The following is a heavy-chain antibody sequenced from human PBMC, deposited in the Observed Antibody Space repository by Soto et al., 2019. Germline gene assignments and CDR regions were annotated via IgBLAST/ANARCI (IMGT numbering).Heavy chain of an antibody. J-gene: IGHJ4*02. D-gene: IGHD3-9*01. CDR1: GFTFEDYG. CDR3: ARANNYGVLTGSDY. CDR2: INWNGGST. Sequence: PGGSLRLSCAASGFTFEDYGMSWVRQAPGKGLEWVTGINWNGGSTAYADSVEGRFTITRDNAKNSVHLQMNSLRAEDTALYYCARANNYGVLTGSDYWGQGTLVTVSS. V-gene: IGHV3-20*04.